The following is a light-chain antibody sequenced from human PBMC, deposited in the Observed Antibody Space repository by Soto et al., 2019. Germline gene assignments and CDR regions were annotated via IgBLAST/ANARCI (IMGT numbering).Light chain of an antibody. CDR2: KGT. Sequence: QSVLAQPASVSGSPGQSITISCTGTSSDVGAYDSVSWYQQHPHKAPQLIIYKGTQRPSGVSNRFSGSTSGNAASLTISGLQADDEADYFCCSSAPESTYVCGTGTKGTV. V-gene: IGLV2-23*01. J-gene: IGLJ1*01. CDR3: CSSAPESTYV. CDR1: SSDVGAYDS.